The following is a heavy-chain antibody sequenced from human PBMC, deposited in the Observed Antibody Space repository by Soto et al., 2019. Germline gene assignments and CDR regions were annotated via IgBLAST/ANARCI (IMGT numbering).Heavy chain of an antibody. CDR3: AKERTFGYYYFGMDV. CDR2: LSGSGVTT. Sequence: EVRLLESGGGLVQPGGSLRLSCAASGFTFTNYAMTWVRQAPGKGLEWVSALSGSGVTTYYADSVKGRFTISRDNSKNTLDLQVDSLRAEDTAVYYCAKERTFGYYYFGMDVWGQGTTVTVSS. D-gene: IGHD3-16*01. V-gene: IGHV3-23*01. CDR1: GFTFTNYA. J-gene: IGHJ6*02.